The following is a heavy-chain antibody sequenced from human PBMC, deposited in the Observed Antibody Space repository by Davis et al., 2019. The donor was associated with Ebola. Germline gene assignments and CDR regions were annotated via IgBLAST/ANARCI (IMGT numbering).Heavy chain of an antibody. D-gene: IGHD6-19*01. CDR1: GFTFSSYA. Sequence: ESLKISCAASGFTFSSYAMSWIRQPPGKGLEWIGYIYYSGSTNYNPSLKSRVTISVDTSKNQFSLKLSSVTAADTAVYYCARGQWLVQYYYYGMDVWGQGTTVTVSS. CDR3: ARGQWLVQYYYYGMDV. V-gene: IGHV4-59*01. J-gene: IGHJ6*02. CDR2: IYYSGST.